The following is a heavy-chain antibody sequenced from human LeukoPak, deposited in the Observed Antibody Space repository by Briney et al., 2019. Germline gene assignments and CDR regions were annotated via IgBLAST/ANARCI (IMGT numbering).Heavy chain of an antibody. V-gene: IGHV1-46*01. CDR2: INPSGGST. CDR3: ARDRYYYGSGSYYVSGDNWFDP. J-gene: IGHJ5*02. D-gene: IGHD3-10*01. CDR1: GYTFTTYS. Sequence: GASVKVSCKASGYTFTTYSMHWVRQAPGQGLEWMGIINPSGGSTSYAQKFQGRVTMTRDTSTSTVHMELSSLRSEDTAVYYCARDRYYYGSGSYYVSGDNWFDPWGQGTLVTVSS.